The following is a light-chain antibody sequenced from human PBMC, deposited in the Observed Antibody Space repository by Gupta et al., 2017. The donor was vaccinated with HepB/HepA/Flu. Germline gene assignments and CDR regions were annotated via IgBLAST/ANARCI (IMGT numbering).Light chain of an antibody. Sequence: DIVMPQYPNPLAGSLHERAHLNCKSSQSVLYSSNNKNYLAWYQQKPGQPPKLLIYWASTRESGVPDRFSGSGSGTDFTLTISSLQAEDVAVYYCQQYYSTPLTFGGGTKVDIK. V-gene: IGKV4-1*01. CDR3: QQYYSTPLT. CDR2: WAS. CDR1: QSVLYSSNNKNY. J-gene: IGKJ4*01.